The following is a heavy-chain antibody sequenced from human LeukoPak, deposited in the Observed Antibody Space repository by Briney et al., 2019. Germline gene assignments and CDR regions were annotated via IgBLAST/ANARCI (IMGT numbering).Heavy chain of an antibody. J-gene: IGHJ4*02. CDR1: GGSITSGTYY. Sequence: SETLSLTCTVSGGSITSGTYYWGWIRQPPGKGLEWIGSIYYSGSSYYNPALKSRVTISVDTSKNQFSLTLSSVTAADTAVYYCARRGDSWVRFDYWGQGTLVTVSS. V-gene: IGHV4-39*01. D-gene: IGHD2-21*02. CDR2: IYYSGSS. CDR3: ARRGDSWVRFDY.